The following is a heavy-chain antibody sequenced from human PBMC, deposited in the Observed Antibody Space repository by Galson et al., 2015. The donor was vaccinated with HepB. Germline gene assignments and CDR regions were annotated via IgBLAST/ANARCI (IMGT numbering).Heavy chain of an antibody. CDR2: IYPGDSDT. D-gene: IGHD6-19*01. CDR1: GYNFTKYW. Sequence: QSGAEVKKPGESLKISCKGSGYNFTKYWIGWVRQMPGKGLEWMGIIYPGDSDTRYSPSFQGQVTISADNSKNTLSLQMNSLGAEDTAVYYCAKCGVLSSGWCNYFDPWGQGTLVTVSS. V-gene: IGHV5-51*03. CDR3: AKCGVLSSGWCNYFDP. J-gene: IGHJ5*02.